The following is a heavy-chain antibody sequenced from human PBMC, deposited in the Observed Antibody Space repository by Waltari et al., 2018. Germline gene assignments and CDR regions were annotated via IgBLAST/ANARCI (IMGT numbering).Heavy chain of an antibody. Sequence: QVQLQASGPGLVKPSETLSLTCGVSGASSSRGYFWGCIRQPPEKGLEWIGSISHSGSVYYNPSLKSRVTMSVDTSKNEFSVRLTSVTAADTAVYYCVRDLGGSGNSWFDAWGQGALVSVSS. CDR3: VRDLGGSGNSWFDA. CDR1: GASSSRGYF. CDR2: ISHSGSV. V-gene: IGHV4-38-2*01. J-gene: IGHJ5*02. D-gene: IGHD3-10*01.